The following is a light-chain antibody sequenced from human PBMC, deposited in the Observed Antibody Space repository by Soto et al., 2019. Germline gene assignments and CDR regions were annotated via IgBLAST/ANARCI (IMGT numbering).Light chain of an antibody. Sequence: QSVLXQPXSASGSPGQSVTISCTGTSSDVGGYNYVSWYQQHPGKAPKLMIYEVSKRPSGVPDRFSGSKSGNTASLTVSGLQAEDEADYYCSSYAGSNNYVFGTGTKVTVL. J-gene: IGLJ1*01. CDR1: SSDVGGYNY. CDR2: EVS. V-gene: IGLV2-8*01. CDR3: SSYAGSNNYV.